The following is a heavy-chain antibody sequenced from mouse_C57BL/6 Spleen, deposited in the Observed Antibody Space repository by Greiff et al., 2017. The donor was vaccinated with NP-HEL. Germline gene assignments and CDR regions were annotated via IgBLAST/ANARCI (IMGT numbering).Heavy chain of an antibody. V-gene: IGHV5-4*01. D-gene: IGHD1-1*01. CDR1: GFTFSSYA. Sequence: EVQLVESGGGLVKPGGSLKLSCAASGFTFSSYAMSWVRQTPEKRLEWVATISDGGSYTYYPDNVKGRFTISRDNAKNNLYLQMSHLKSEDTALYYCARDRYYYGRGFAYWGQGTLVTVSA. CDR3: ARDRYYYGRGFAY. J-gene: IGHJ3*01. CDR2: ISDGGSYT.